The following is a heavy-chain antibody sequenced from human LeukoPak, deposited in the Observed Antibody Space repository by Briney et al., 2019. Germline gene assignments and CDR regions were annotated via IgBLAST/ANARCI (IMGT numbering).Heavy chain of an antibody. V-gene: IGHV1-18*01. CDR2: ISAYNGNT. CDR1: GYTFTSYG. D-gene: IGHD6-19*01. CDR3: ARLKWLVPDAFDI. Sequence: ASVKVSCKASGYTFTSYGISWVRQAPGQGLEWTGWISAYNGNTNYAQKFQGRVTMTADTSTSTAYMELRSLRSDDTAVYYCARLKWLVPDAFDIWGQGTMVTVSS. J-gene: IGHJ3*02.